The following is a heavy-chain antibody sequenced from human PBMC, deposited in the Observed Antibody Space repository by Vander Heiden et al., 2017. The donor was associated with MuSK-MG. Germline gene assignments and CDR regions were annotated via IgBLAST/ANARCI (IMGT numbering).Heavy chain of an antibody. Sequence: QLQLQESGPGLVTPSETLSLTCTVSVGSIRSSRCYWGWIRQPQGKGLEWIRSIYYSGSTYYNPSLKSRVTISVDTSKNQFSLKLSSVTAADTAVYYCARHLRHDAFDIWGQGTMVTVSS. V-gene: IGHV4-39*01. CDR1: VGSIRSSRCY. CDR2: IYYSGST. J-gene: IGHJ3*02. CDR3: ARHLRHDAFDI.